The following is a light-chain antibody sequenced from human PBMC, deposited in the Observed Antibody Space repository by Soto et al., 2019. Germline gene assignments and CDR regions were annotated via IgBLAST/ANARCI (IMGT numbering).Light chain of an antibody. V-gene: IGKV3-11*01. CDR3: QQRGNRPPWT. J-gene: IGKJ1*01. CDR2: DAS. Sequence: PGERATLSCRASQSVSSNLAWYQQKPGQAPRLLIYDASNRAPGIPARFSGSGSGTDFTLTISSLEPEDFAVYYCQQRGNRPPWTVGQGTKVDIK. CDR1: QSVSSN.